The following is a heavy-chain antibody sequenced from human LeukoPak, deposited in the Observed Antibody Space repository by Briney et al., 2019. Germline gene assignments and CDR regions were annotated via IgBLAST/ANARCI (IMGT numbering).Heavy chain of an antibody. D-gene: IGHD6-19*01. V-gene: IGHV3-23*01. J-gene: IGHJ4*02. CDR2: ISGSGGST. CDR1: GFTFSSYA. CDR3: ASGGHGGGWSIFEY. Sequence: PGGSLRLSCAASGFTFSSYAMSWVRQAPGKGLEWVSAISGSGGSTYYADSVKGRFTISRDNSKNTLYLQMNSLRAEDTAVYYCASGGHGGGWSIFEYWGQGTLVTVSS.